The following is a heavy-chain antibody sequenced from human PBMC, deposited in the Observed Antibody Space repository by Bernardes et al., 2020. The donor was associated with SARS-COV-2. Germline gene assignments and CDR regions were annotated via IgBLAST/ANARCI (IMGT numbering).Heavy chain of an antibody. CDR3: ARLRNGFDS. Sequence: SETLSLTFTVSGGSISPYYWSWIRQPPGKGLEWIGDIYYSGSTSFNPSLKSRVTISLDTSKKHFSLNLSSVTAADTAVYYCARLRNGFDSWGQGTLVTVSS. J-gene: IGHJ4*02. CDR2: IYYSGST. V-gene: IGHV4-59*08. CDR1: GGSISPYY.